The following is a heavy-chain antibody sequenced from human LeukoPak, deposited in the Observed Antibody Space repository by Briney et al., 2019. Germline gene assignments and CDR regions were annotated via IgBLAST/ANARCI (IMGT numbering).Heavy chain of an antibody. CDR3: TTPIVGALYYYYMDV. CDR2: IKSKTDGGTT. Sequence: PGGSLRLSCAASGFTFSSYWMSWVRQAPGKGLEWVGRIKSKTDGGTTDYAAPVKGRFTISRDDSKNTLYLQMNSLKTEDTAVYYCTTPIVGALYYYYMDVWGKGTTVTVSS. V-gene: IGHV3-15*01. J-gene: IGHJ6*03. CDR1: GFTFSSYW. D-gene: IGHD1-26*01.